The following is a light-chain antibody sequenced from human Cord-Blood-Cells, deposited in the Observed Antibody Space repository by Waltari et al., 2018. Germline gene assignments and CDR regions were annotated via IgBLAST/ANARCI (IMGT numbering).Light chain of an antibody. V-gene: IGLV2-14*01. Sequence: SALTQPASVHGSPGQSITISCTATSSDLGGYHYVSWYQQHPGKAPKLMIYDVSKRPSGVSNRFSGSKSGNTASLTISGLQAEDEADYYCSSYTSSSTFGVFGGGTKLTVL. CDR2: DVS. J-gene: IGLJ2*01. CDR3: SSYTSSSTFGV. CDR1: SSDLGGYHY.